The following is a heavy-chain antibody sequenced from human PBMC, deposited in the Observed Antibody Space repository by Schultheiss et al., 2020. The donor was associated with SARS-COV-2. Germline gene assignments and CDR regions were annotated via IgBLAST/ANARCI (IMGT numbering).Heavy chain of an antibody. D-gene: IGHD3-10*01. CDR3: ARGGANAGYRFDNWFDP. J-gene: IGHJ5*02. CDR1: GFTFSSYA. V-gene: IGHV3-64*04. CDR2: ISSNGGST. Sequence: GGSLRLSCSASGFTFSSYAMHWVRQAPGKGLEYVSAISSNGGSTYYADSVKGRFTISRDNSKNTLYLQMNSLRAEDTAVYYCARGGANAGYRFDNWFDPWGQGTLVTVSS.